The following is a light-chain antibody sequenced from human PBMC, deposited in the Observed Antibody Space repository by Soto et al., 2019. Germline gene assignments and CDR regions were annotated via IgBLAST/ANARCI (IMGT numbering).Light chain of an antibody. CDR2: KAS. CDR1: QTISSW. V-gene: IGKV1-5*03. CDR3: QHYNSYSEA. Sequence: DIPMTQSPSTLSGSVGDRVTITCRASQTISSWLAWYQQKPGKAPKLLIYKASTLKSGVPSRFSGSGSGTEFTLTISSLQPDDFANYYCQHYNSYSEAFGQGTKVEL. J-gene: IGKJ1*01.